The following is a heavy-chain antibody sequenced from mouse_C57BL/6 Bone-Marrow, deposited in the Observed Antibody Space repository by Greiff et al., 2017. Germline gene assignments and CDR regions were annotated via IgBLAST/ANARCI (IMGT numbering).Heavy chain of an antibody. CDR1: GYSITSGYY. D-gene: IGHD1-1*01. CDR2: ISYDGSN. J-gene: IGHJ3*01. CDR3: AREGDYGSSPFAY. Sequence: EVKFEESGPGLVKPSQSLSLTCSVTGYSITSGYYWNWIRQFPGNKLEWMGYISYDGSNNYNPSLKNRISITRDTSKNQFFLKLNSVTTEDTATYYCAREGDYGSSPFAYWGQGTLVTVSA. V-gene: IGHV3-6*01.